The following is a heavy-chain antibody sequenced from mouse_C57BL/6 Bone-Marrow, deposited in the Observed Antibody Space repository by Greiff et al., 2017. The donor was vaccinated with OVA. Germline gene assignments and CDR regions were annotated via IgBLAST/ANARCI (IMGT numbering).Heavy chain of an antibody. CDR1: GYTFTSYW. V-gene: IGHV1-55*01. CDR3: ARVYYDYDGGDY. D-gene: IGHD2-4*01. Sequence: QVQLKQPGAELVKPGASVKMSCKASGYTFTSYWITWVKQRPGQGLEWIGDIYPGSGSTNYNEKFKSKATLTVDTSSSTAYMQLSSLTSEDSAVYYCARVYYDYDGGDYWGQGTTLTVSS. J-gene: IGHJ2*01. CDR2: IYPGSGST.